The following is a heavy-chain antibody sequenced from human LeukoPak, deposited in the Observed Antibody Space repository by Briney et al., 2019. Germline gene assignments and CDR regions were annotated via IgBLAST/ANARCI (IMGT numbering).Heavy chain of an antibody. J-gene: IGHJ4*02. CDR3: ARGADSSGYPFDY. D-gene: IGHD3-22*01. V-gene: IGHV1-69*04. CDR2: IIPIFGIA. Sequence: SVKVSCKASGDTFTSYAISWVRQAPGQGLEWMGRIIPIFGIANYAQKFQGRVTITADKSTSTAYMELSSLRSEDTAVYYCARGADSSGYPFDYWGQGTLVTVCS. CDR1: GDTFTSYA.